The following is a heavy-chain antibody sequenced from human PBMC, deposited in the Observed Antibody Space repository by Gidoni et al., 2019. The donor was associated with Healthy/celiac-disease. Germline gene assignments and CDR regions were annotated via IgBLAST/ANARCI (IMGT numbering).Heavy chain of an antibody. CDR2: ISYDGSNK. CDR1: GFPFSSYA. D-gene: IGHD6-13*01. CDR3: ARSVPPGIAAAGRFDY. Sequence: QVQLVESGGGVVKPGRSLILSCAASGFPFSSYAMHWVRQAPGKGVEWVAVISYDGSNKYYADSVKGRFTISRDNSKNTLYLQMNSLRAEDTAVYYCARSVPPGIAAAGRFDYWGQGTLVTVSS. J-gene: IGHJ4*02. V-gene: IGHV3-30-3*01.